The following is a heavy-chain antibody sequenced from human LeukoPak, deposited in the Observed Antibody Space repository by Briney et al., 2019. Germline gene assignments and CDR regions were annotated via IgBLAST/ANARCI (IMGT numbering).Heavy chain of an antibody. CDR1: GYTLTSYD. CDR3: ARGGVLRYFDWLFDYYYYGMDV. J-gene: IGHJ6*02. Sequence: ASVKVSCKASGYTLTSYDINWVRQATGQGLEWMGWMNPNSGNTGYAQKFQGRVTMTRNTSISTAYMELSSLRSEDTAVYYCARGGVLRYFDWLFDYYYYGMDVWGQGTTVTVSS. V-gene: IGHV1-8*01. CDR2: MNPNSGNT. D-gene: IGHD3-9*01.